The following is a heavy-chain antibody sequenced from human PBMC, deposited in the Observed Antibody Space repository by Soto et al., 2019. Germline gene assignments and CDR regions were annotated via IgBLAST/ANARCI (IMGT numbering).Heavy chain of an antibody. CDR2: ISDSGATT. CDR1: GFPFGENA. J-gene: IGHJ4*02. Sequence: EVQLLESGGGVVQPGGSLRLSCAASGFPFGENAMSWVRQAPGKGLEWVSGISDSGATTYYADSVRGRFTISRDNSKNTLYLQMKSLRAEDSASYYWAKEDTSSGSLDYWGQGALVTVSS. CDR3: AKEDTSSGSLDY. V-gene: IGHV3-23*01. D-gene: IGHD6-19*01.